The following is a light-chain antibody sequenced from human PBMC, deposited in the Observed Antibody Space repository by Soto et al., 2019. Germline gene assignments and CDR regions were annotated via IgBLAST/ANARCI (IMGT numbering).Light chain of an antibody. V-gene: IGKV3-20*01. CDR3: QQYGDSLYT. CDR1: QTISSFY. Sequence: EKVLTQSPGTLSLSPGERATLSCRTSQTISSFYLAWYQQKPGQAPRLLIYGASKRATGIPDRFSGSGSGTYFILTISRLEPEDSAVYYCQQYGDSLYTFGQGTKLEI. J-gene: IGKJ2*01. CDR2: GAS.